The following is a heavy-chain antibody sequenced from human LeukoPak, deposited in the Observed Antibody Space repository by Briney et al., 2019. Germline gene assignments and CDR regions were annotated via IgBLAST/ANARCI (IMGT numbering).Heavy chain of an antibody. J-gene: IGHJ6*02. CDR1: GGSISSFY. V-gene: IGHV4-59*08. D-gene: IGHD2/OR15-2a*01. CDR2: IYYSGST. Sequence: ETLSLTCTVSGGSISSFYWSWIRQPPRKGLEWIGYIYYSGSTNYNPSLKSRVTISVDTSKDQFSLKLTSVTAADTAVYYCARSLSANLVFFLWGQGTTVTVSS. CDR3: ARSLSANLVFFL.